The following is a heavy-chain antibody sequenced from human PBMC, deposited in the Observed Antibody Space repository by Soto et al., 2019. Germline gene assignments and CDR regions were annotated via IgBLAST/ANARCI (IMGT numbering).Heavy chain of an antibody. CDR2: IDPSDSYT. V-gene: IGHV5-10-1*01. CDR3: VRHMSHSAAILDY. J-gene: IGHJ4*02. Sequence: GESLKISCKGSGYSFATSWISWVRQMPGKGVEWMGKIDPSDSYTNYSPSFQGHVNISADKSISTAYLQWSSLKASDTAMYYCVRHMSHSAAILDYWGQGTLVTVSS. CDR1: GYSFATSW. D-gene: IGHD2-2*02.